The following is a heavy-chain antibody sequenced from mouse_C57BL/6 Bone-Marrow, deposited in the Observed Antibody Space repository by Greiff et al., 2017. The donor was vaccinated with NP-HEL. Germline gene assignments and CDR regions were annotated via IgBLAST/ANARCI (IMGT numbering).Heavy chain of an antibody. CDR1: GFTFSSYA. CDR3: ARVGDYYDHGEGVAY. V-gene: IGHV5-4*03. J-gene: IGHJ3*01. D-gene: IGHD2-4*01. CDR2: ISDGGSYT. Sequence: EVKLVESGGGLVKPGGSLKLSCAASGFTFSSYAMSWVRQTPEKRLEWVATISDGGSYTYYPDNVKGRFTISRDNAKNNLYLQMSHLKSEDTAMDYGARVGDYYDHGEGVAYWGQGTLVTVSS.